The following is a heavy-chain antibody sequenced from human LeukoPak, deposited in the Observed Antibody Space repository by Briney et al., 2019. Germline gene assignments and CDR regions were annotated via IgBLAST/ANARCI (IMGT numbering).Heavy chain of an antibody. CDR1: GGTFSSYA. Sequence: SVKVSCKSSGGTFSSYAISWVRQATGQGLEWMGKIIPILGIANYAKKCQGRVTITADKSTSTAYMELSSLRSEDTAVYYCARGLTHIAAAQGNYYYGMDVWGQGTTVTVSS. CDR2: IIPILGIA. V-gene: IGHV1-69*04. CDR3: ARGLTHIAAAQGNYYYGMDV. J-gene: IGHJ6*02. D-gene: IGHD6-13*01.